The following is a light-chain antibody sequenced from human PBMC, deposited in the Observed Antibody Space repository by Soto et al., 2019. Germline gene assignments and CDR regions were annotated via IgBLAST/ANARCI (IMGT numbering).Light chain of an antibody. CDR2: DAS. CDR1: QSISSW. Sequence: DIQMTQSPSTLSASIGDTVTITCRASQSISSWLAWYQQSPGKAPPLLIYDASILQNDVPARFSGSGSGTEFTLTISSLQPEDVATYYCQHYNGDSRTFGQGTKVEIK. V-gene: IGKV1-5*01. CDR3: QHYNGDSRT. J-gene: IGKJ1*01.